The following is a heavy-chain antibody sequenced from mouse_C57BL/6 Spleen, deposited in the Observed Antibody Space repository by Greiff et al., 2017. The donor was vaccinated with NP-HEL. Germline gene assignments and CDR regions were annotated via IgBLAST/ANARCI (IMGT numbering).Heavy chain of an antibody. J-gene: IGHJ4*01. Sequence: QVQLKESGPGLVQPSQSLSIPCTVSGFSLTSYGVHWVRQSPGKGLEWLGVIWSGGSTDYNAAFISRLSISKDNFKSQVFFKMNSLQADDTAIYYWAREDSSGYEDMDYWGQGTSVTVSS. D-gene: IGHD3-2*02. V-gene: IGHV2-2*01. CDR3: AREDSSGYEDMDY. CDR1: GFSLTSYG. CDR2: IWSGGST.